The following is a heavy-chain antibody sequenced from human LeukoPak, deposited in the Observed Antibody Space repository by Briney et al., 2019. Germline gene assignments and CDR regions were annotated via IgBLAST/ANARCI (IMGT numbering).Heavy chain of an antibody. V-gene: IGHV3-30*18. J-gene: IGHJ4*02. D-gene: IGHD3-22*01. Sequence: PGRSLRLSCAASGFSFSNYGMHWVRQAPGKGLEWVAAISYDESETYYGDSLKGRLTISRDTSKNTLYLEMNSLRPEDTAVYYCAKGSSGSSYSSSDYWGQGTLVTVSS. CDR2: ISYDESET. CDR3: AKGSSGSSYSSSDY. CDR1: GFSFSNYG.